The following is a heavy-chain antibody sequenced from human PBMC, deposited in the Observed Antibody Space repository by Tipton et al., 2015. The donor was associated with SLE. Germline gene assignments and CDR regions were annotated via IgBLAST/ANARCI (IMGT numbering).Heavy chain of an antibody. J-gene: IGHJ4*02. D-gene: IGHD6-13*01. CDR1: GGSFSGYY. Sequence: LRLSCAVYGGSFSGYYWSWIRQPPGKGLEWIGEINHSGSTNYNPSLKSRVTISVDTSKNQFSLKLSSVTAADTAVYYCARLDNIAAAYWGQGTLVTVSS. V-gene: IGHV4-34*01. CDR3: ARLDNIAAAY. CDR2: INHSGST.